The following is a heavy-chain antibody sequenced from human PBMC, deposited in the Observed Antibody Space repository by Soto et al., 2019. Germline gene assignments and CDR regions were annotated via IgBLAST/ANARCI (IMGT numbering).Heavy chain of an antibody. V-gene: IGHV3-23*01. J-gene: IGHJ4*02. D-gene: IGHD3-3*01. Sequence: GGSLRLSCAASGFTFSSYAMSWFRQAPGKGLEWVSAISGSGGSTYYADSVKGRFTISRDNSKNSLYLQMNSLRAEDTAVYCCADEGPFWSGYYSCWGQGTLVTVSS. CDR1: GFTFSSYA. CDR2: ISGSGGST. CDR3: ADEGPFWSGYYSC.